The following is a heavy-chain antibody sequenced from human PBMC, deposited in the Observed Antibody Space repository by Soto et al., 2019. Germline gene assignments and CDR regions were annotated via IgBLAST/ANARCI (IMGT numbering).Heavy chain of an antibody. Sequence: WASVKVSCKVSGYTLTELSMHWVRQAPGKGLEWMGGFDPEDGETIYAQKFQGRVTMTEDTSTDTAYMELSSLRSEDTAVYYCAIGWFGEFVYYLDYWGQGTLVTVSS. CDR2: FDPEDGET. CDR3: AIGWFGEFVYYLDY. CDR1: GYTLTELS. J-gene: IGHJ4*02. V-gene: IGHV1-24*01. D-gene: IGHD3-10*01.